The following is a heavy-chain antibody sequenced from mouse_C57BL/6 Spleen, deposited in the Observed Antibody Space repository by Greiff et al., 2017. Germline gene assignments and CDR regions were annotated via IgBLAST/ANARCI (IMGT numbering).Heavy chain of an antibody. Sequence: EVKLQQSGPELVKPGASVKISCKASGYTFTDYYMNWVKQSHGKSLEWIGDINPNNGGTSYNQKFKGKAKLTVDKSSSTAYMELRSLTSEDSAVYYCARDWVYFDYWGQGTTLTVSS. CDR3: ARDWVYFDY. CDR1: GYTFTDYY. V-gene: IGHV1-26*01. CDR2: INPNNGGT. D-gene: IGHD4-1*01. J-gene: IGHJ2*01.